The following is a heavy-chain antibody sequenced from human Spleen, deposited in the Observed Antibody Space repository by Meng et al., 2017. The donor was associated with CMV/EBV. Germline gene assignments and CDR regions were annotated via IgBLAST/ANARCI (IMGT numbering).Heavy chain of an antibody. Sequence: ASVKVSCKASGYTFTGYYMHWVRQAPGQGLEWMGWINSNSGGTKYAQKFQGRVTMTRDTSISTAYMELSRLRSDDTAVYYCARVIYGSGSGYYFDYWGQGTLVTVSS. CDR2: INSNSGGT. J-gene: IGHJ4*02. CDR3: ARVIYGSGSGYYFDY. D-gene: IGHD3-10*01. CDR1: GYTFTGYY. V-gene: IGHV1-2*02.